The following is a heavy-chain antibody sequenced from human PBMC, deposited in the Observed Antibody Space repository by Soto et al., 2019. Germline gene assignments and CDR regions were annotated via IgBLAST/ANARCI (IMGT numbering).Heavy chain of an antibody. J-gene: IGHJ4*02. CDR3: ARCISMIVGPHYFDS. CDR2: ISSKGST. Sequence: SETLSLTCTVSPDSITNNYYSWIRQPTGKGLEWIGYISSKGSTNYNPSLNSRVSISIDTSKTQFSLILSSVTEADTAVYYCARCISMIVGPHYFDSWGRGMLVTVSS. D-gene: IGHD3-22*01. CDR1: PDSITNNY. V-gene: IGHV4-59*01.